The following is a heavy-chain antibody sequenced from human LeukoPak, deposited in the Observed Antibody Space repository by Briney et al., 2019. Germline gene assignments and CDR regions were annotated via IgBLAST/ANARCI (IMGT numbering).Heavy chain of an antibody. CDR1: GYTFTSYD. CDR3: AREDYYDSGSSDY. V-gene: IGHV1-8*03. CDR2: MNPDSGNT. D-gene: IGHD3-22*01. Sequence: EASVKVSCKASGYTFTSYDINWVRQATGQGLEWMGWMNPDSGNTAYAQKLQGRVTITRNTSISTAYMELSSLRSEDTAIYYCAREDYYDSGSSDYWGQGTLVTVSS. J-gene: IGHJ4*02.